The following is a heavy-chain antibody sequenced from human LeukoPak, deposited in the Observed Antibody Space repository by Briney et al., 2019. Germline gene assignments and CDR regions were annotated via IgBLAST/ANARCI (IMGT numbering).Heavy chain of an antibody. J-gene: IGHJ5*02. CDR1: GFTFSNYA. CDR3: AKEKTSSFTWFDP. Sequence: PGGSLRLSCAASGFTFSNYAMIWVRQAPGKGLEWVPTISGSGGTTYSADSVKGRFTISRDNSKNTLYLQMNNLRVEDTAVYYCAKEKTSSFTWFDPWGQGTLVTVSS. CDR2: ISGSGGTT. V-gene: IGHV3-23*01. D-gene: IGHD6-6*01.